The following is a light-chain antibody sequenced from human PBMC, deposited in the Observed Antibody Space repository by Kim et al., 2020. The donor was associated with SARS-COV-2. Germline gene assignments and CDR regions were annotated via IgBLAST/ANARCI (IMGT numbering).Light chain of an antibody. CDR2: AAT. Sequence: DIQMTQSPSSVSASVGDRVAITCRASQDIDSWLAWYQQKPGKAPKLLIYAATNLQPGVPSRFSGSGSGTDFTLTISSLQPEDFATYHCQQSNRFPLSFGGGTKVDIK. CDR1: QDIDSW. J-gene: IGKJ4*01. CDR3: QQSNRFPLS. V-gene: IGKV1-12*01.